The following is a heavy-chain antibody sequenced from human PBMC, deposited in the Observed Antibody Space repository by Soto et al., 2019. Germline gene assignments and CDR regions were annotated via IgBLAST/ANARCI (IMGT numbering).Heavy chain of an antibody. J-gene: IGHJ4*02. V-gene: IGHV4-34*01. CDR3: ARDQTGLTDHYGSGLCAY. CDR2: INHREST. CDR1: GGSFSGYF. D-gene: IGHD3-10*01. Sequence: QVQLQQWGAGLLKPSETLSLTCAVSGGSFSGYFWSWIRQPPGKGLGWDGEINHRESTNYNPSLRSRVTMSAGTSKNQVSLRLSSVTAADSAADDCARDQTGLTDHYGSGLCAYWGQGTLVTVS.